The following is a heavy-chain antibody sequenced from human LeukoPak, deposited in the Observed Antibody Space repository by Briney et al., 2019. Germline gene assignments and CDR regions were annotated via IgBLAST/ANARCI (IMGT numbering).Heavy chain of an antibody. CDR3: AKDTYGGYGSIDH. V-gene: IGHV3-23*01. Sequence: PGGSLRLSCAAFGFTFSNYAILWVRQAPGKGLEWVSTIYSDGTTHYAESAKGRCTISRDNYRNTGSLQMNGLRAGDTALYYCAKDTYGGYGSIDHWGQGTLVTVS. CDR1: GFTFSNYA. D-gene: IGHD5-12*01. J-gene: IGHJ4*02. CDR2: IYSDGTT.